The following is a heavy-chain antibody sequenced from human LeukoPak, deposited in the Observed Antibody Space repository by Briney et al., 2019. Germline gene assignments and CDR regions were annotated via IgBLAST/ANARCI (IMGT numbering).Heavy chain of an antibody. CDR3: ARADADYDILTGYYTPDY. J-gene: IGHJ4*02. V-gene: IGHV4-30-4*08. Sequence: SQTLSLTCTVSGGSISSGDYYWSWIRQPPGKGLEWIGYIYYSGSTYYNPSLKSRVTISVDRSKNQFSLKLSSVTAADTAVYYCARADADYDILTGYYTPDYWGQGTLVTVSS. CDR1: GGSISSGDYY. CDR2: IYYSGST. D-gene: IGHD3-9*01.